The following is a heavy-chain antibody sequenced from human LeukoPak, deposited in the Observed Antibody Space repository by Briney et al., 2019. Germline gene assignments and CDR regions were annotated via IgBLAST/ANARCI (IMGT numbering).Heavy chain of an antibody. Sequence: SGGSLRLSCAASGFTVSSNYMSWGRQAPGKGLEWGSVIYSGGSTYYADSVKGRFTISRHNSKNTLYLQMNSLRAEDTAVYYCARAGAFLRYYGMDVWGQGTTVTVSS. CDR3: ARAGAFLRYYGMDV. J-gene: IGHJ6*02. V-gene: IGHV3-53*04. CDR1: GFTVSSNY. CDR2: IYSGGST.